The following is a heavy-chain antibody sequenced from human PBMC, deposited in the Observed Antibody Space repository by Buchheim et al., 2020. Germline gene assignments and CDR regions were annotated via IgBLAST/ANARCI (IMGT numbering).Heavy chain of an antibody. CDR1: GGSISGSSYY. J-gene: IGHJ5*02. Sequence: QLQLQESGPGLVKPAETLSLTCTVSGGSISGSSYYWGWIRQPPGKGLEWIGSIYYSGSTYYNPSLKSRVTISVDTSKKQFSLRLSSVTATDTAVYYCARGARDIVLVVAATEHNWFDPWGQGTL. V-gene: IGHV4-39*01. D-gene: IGHD2-15*01. CDR3: ARGARDIVLVVAATEHNWFDP. CDR2: IYYSGST.